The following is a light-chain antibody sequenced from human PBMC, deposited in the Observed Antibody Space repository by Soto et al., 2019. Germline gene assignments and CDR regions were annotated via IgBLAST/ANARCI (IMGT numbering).Light chain of an antibody. CDR2: GAS. CDR3: QQYNNWWT. V-gene: IGKV3-15*01. J-gene: IGKJ1*01. Sequence: EILMTQSPATLSVSPGERATLSCRASQSVDSNLAWYQQKPGQAPRLLIYGASTRATCISARFSGSGSGTEFTLTISSLQSEDFGVYYCQQYNNWWTFGQWTKVEI. CDR1: QSVDSN.